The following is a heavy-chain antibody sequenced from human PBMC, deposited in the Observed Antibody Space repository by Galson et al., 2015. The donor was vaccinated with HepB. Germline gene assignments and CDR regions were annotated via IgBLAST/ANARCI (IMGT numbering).Heavy chain of an antibody. J-gene: IGHJ5*02. CDR1: GGSISSSSYY. V-gene: IGHV4-39*01. Sequence: ETLSLTCTVSGGSISSSSYYWGWIRQPPGKGLEWIGSIYYSGNTYYNPSLKSRVTISVDTSKNQFSLKLSSVTAADTAVYYCARQSGSANWFDPWGQGTLVTVSS. CDR2: IYYSGNT. D-gene: IGHD6-25*01. CDR3: ARQSGSANWFDP.